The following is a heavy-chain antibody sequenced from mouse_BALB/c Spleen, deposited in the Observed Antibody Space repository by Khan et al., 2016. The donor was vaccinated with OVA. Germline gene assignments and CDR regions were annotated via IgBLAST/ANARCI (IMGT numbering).Heavy chain of an antibody. CDR2: INTHSGVP. CDR1: GYTFTTAG. D-gene: IGHD3-3*01. Sequence: QIQLVQSGPELKKPGETVRISCKASGYTFTTAGMQWVQKMPGKGLKWIGWINTHSGVPKYAEDFTGRFAFSLQTSASTVYIRITNLKNEDTSTKFSPRAGDTFNRNDGGPRDFRGQGTTVTVSS. CDR3: PRAGDTFNRNDGGPRDF. J-gene: IGHJ4*01. V-gene: IGHV9-4*02.